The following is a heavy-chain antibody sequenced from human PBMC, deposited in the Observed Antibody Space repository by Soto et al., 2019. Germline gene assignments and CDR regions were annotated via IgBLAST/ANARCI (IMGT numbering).Heavy chain of an antibody. D-gene: IGHD3-3*01. J-gene: IGHJ4*02. CDR3: AKEGLRFLDRYYFDG. Sequence: PGGSLRLSCAASGFTFSSYAMSWVRQAPGKGLEWVSAISGSGGSTYYADSVKGRFTISRDNSKNTLYLQVNSLRAEDTAVYYCAKEGLRFLDRYYFDGWGQGTLVTVSS. CDR1: GFTFSSYA. CDR2: ISGSGGST. V-gene: IGHV3-23*01.